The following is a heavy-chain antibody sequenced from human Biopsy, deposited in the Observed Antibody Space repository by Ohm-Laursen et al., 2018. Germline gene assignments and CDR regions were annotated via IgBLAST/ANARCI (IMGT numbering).Heavy chain of an antibody. CDR3: AKVPREELSYYYSMDV. J-gene: IGHJ6*02. D-gene: IGHD1-7*01. CDR1: GISFSRSA. Sequence: SLRLSCAASGISFSRSAMNWVRQAPGKGLEWVSGITASGGTTYYADSVKGRFTISSDNSNNTLYLQMNSLSDDDTAVYYCAKVPREELSYYYSMDVWGQGTTVTVSS. CDR2: ITASGGTT. V-gene: IGHV3-23*01.